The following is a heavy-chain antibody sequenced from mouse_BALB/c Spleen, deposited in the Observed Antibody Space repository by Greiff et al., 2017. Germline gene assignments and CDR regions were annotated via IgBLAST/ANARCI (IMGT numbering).Heavy chain of an antibody. D-gene: IGHD1-1*01. J-gene: IGHJ3*01. V-gene: IGHV2-9*02. CDR3: ARDRRNYYGSSFAY. CDR2: IWAGGST. Sequence: QVQLKESGPGLVAPSQSLSITCTVSGFSLTSYGVHWVRQPPGKGLEWLGVIWAGGSTNYNSALMSRLSISKDNSKSQVFLKMNSLQTDDTAMYYCARDRRNYYGSSFAYWGQGTLVTVSA. CDR1: GFSLTSYG.